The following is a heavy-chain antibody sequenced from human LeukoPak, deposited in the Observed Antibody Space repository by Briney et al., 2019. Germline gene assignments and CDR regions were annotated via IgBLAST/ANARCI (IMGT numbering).Heavy chain of an antibody. CDR3: AKDRGAYYYDSIDV. J-gene: IGHJ6*02. D-gene: IGHD3-10*01. Sequence: GRSLRLSCAASVFTFSRYGMHWVRQAPVRGLEWVVVASYDGSNKQYVDSVKGLFTISRDNSKNMLYLEMNSLRAEDTGVYYCAKDRGAYYYDSIDVWGQGTTVTVSS. CDR2: ASYDGSNK. V-gene: IGHV3-30*18. CDR1: VFTFSRYG.